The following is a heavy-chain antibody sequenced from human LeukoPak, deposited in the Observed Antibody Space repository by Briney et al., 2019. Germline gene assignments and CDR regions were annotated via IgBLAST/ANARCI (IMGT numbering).Heavy chain of an antibody. V-gene: IGHV3-53*01. CDR3: TRDQMNY. D-gene: IGHD5-24*01. CDR2: ILSNGDT. Sequence: PGGSLRLSCTASEFTVSRNYMLWVRQAPGKGLEWVSLILSNGDTHYAASVKGRFTISRDTSKNTVYLQMNSLRVEDTAMYYCTRDQMNYWGQGTLVTVSS. J-gene: IGHJ4*02. CDR1: EFTVSRNY.